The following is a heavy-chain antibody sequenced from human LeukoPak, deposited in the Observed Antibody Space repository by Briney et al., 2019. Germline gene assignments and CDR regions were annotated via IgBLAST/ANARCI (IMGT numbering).Heavy chain of an antibody. D-gene: IGHD1-26*01. Sequence: GASVKVSCKASGYNFTIYGITWVRQAPGQGLEWMGRINPNSGDTEYAPKFQGWVTMTRDTSISTAYVEVRRLISDDTAVYYCARDLASTSNWEFDFWGQGTLVIVSS. J-gene: IGHJ4*02. V-gene: IGHV1-2*04. CDR2: INPNSGDT. CDR1: GYNFTIYG. CDR3: ARDLASTSNWEFDF.